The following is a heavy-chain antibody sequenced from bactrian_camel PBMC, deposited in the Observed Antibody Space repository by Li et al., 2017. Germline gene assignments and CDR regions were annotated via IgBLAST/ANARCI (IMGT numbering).Heavy chain of an antibody. D-gene: IGHD6*01. CDR2: IYSGDGSA. J-gene: IGHJ6*01. V-gene: IGHV3S40*01. CDR3: VRRTSPGTIDRADFTY. CDR1: GNTDSRTSAC. Sequence: VQLVESGGGLVQPGGSLTLSCAASGNTDSRTSACRAWFRQVPGKEREGVASIYSGDGSAIYSDSAKGRFTISRDNAKNTVYLQMNSLKAEDTAVYWCVRRTSPGTIDRADFTYWGRGTQVTVS.